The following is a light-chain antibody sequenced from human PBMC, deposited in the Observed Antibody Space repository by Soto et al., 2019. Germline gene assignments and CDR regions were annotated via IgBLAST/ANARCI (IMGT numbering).Light chain of an antibody. CDR1: QSVSSSY. CDR3: HQYDSSPLT. V-gene: IGKV3-20*01. CDR2: GAS. Sequence: EIVLTQSPGTLSLSPGERATLSCRASQSVSSSYLAWYQQKPGQAPRRLIYGASSSATGIPAKFSGIGSGTYCTLTITRLEPEDSAVYYGHQYDSSPLTFGAGTKVEIK. J-gene: IGKJ4*01.